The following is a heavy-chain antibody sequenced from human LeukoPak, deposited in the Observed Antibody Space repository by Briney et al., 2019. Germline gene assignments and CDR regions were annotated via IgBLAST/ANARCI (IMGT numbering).Heavy chain of an antibody. D-gene: IGHD6-19*01. CDR3: ASGSSGWYVDY. CDR2: VDPEDGET. CDR1: GYTFTDYY. J-gene: IGHJ4*02. V-gene: IGHV1-69-2*01. Sequence: ATVKISCKASGYTFTDYYMHWVQQAPGKGLEWMGRVDPEDGETIYAEKFQGRVTMTTDTSTSTAYMELRSLRSDDTAVYYCASGSSGWYVDYWGQGTLVTVSS.